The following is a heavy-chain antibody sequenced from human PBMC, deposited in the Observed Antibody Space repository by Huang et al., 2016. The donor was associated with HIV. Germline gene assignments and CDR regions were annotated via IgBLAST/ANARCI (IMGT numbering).Heavy chain of an antibody. CDR1: TFRFGAYW. CDR2: IKQEESEK. J-gene: IGHJ6*02. D-gene: IGHD1-7*01. V-gene: IGHV3-7*01. Sequence: VESGGRLVQPGGSIRLSCVGSTFRFGAYWMSWVRQSPGKGLEWVANIKQEESEKYYVDSVKGRFNISRDNAKKVLCLEMNNVRVEDTATYYCATKTAAMDIWGQGTTVTVS. CDR3: ATKTAAMDI.